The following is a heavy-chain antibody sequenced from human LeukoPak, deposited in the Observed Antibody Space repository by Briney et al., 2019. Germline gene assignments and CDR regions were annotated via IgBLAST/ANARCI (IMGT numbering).Heavy chain of an antibody. Sequence: SETLSLTCTVSGDSINTYYWSWIRQPPGKGLEWIGDSYYSGNTNYNPSFKSRVTLSVDASKNQFSLKLSSVTAADTAIYYCARRDYYDRSQLIDWGQGILVTVSS. CDR3: ARRDYYDRSQLID. CDR1: GDSINTYY. D-gene: IGHD3-22*01. V-gene: IGHV4-59*08. CDR2: SYYSGNT. J-gene: IGHJ4*02.